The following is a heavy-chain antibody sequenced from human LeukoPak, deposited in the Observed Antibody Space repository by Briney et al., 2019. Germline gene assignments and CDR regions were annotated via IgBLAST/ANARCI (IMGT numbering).Heavy chain of an antibody. V-gene: IGHV3-7*01. CDR2: IKQEGSEK. D-gene: IGHD2-15*01. J-gene: IGHJ4*02. CDR1: GFTFRSYW. CDR3: VREARESGGFDY. Sequence: PGGSLRLSCAGSGFTFRSYWMSWVRQAPGKGLEWVANIKQEGSEKYYVDSVKGRFTISRDNAKNSQYLQMNSLRGEDTAVYYCVREARESGGFDYWGQGTLVIVSS.